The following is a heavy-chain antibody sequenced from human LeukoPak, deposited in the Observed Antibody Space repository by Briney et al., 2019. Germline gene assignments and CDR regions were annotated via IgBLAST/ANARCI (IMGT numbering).Heavy chain of an antibody. CDR2: IYTSGST. D-gene: IGHD1-14*01. Sequence: PSETLSLTCTVSGGSISSYYWSWIRQPPGKGLEWIGYIYTSGSTNYNPSLKSRVTISVDTSKNQFSLKLSSVTAADTAVYYCARDKTGRNWFDPWGQGTLVTVSS. CDR3: ARDKTGRNWFDP. V-gene: IGHV4-4*09. CDR1: GGSISSYY. J-gene: IGHJ5*02.